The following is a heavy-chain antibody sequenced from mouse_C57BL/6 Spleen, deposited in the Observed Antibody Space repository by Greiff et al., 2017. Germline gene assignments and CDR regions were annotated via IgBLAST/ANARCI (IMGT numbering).Heavy chain of an antibody. CDR2: IHPNSGST. CDR1: GYTFTSYW. V-gene: IGHV1-64*01. D-gene: IGHD1-1*01. J-gene: IGHJ1*03. Sequence: QVHVKQPGAELVKPGASVKLSCKASGYTFTSYWMHWVQQRPGQGLEWIGMIHPNSGSTNYNEKFKSKATLTVDKSSSTAYMQLSSLTSEDSAVYYCARRGDYYGSSPWYFDVWGTGTTVTVSS. CDR3: ARRGDYYGSSPWYFDV.